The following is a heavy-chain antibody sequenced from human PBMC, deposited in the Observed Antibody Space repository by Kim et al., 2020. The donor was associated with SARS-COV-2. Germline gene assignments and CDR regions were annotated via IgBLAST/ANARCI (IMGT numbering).Heavy chain of an antibody. D-gene: IGHD1-26*01. Sequence: GGSLRLSCAASGFTFSSYAMSWVRQAPGEGLEWVSNIGGSGGTTYYADSVKGRFTISRDNSKNTLYLQMNSLRAEDAAIYYCAKGRWGDYWGQGTLVTVSS. V-gene: IGHV3-23*01. CDR2: IGGSGGTT. CDR1: GFTFSSYA. CDR3: AKGRWGDY. J-gene: IGHJ4*02.